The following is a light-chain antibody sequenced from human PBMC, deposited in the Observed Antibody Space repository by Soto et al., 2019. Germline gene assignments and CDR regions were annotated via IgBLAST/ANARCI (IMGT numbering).Light chain of an antibody. CDR3: SSYTSSSTLV. CDR1: TSDIGAYNY. CDR2: EVS. V-gene: IGLV2-14*01. J-gene: IGLJ1*01. Sequence: QSVLTQPASVSGSPGQSITISCTGTTSDIGAYNYVSWYQQHAGNAPKLIIYEVSHRPSGVSPRFSGSKSGNTASLTISGLQAEDEADYYCSSYTSSSTLVFGTGTKVTV.